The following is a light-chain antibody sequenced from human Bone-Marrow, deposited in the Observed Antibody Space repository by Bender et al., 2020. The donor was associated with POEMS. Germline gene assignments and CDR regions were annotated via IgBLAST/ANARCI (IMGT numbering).Light chain of an antibody. V-gene: IGLV1-44*01. CDR1: SSNIGAHA. CDR3: AVWDDSLNGWV. CDR2: SSH. J-gene: IGLJ3*02. Sequence: QSVLTQPPPASGTPGQRVTISCSGGSSNIGAHAVNWYQHLPGTPPTLLIYSSHRRPSEVPDRFSGSRSGTSASLAISGLQSEDEADYYCAVWDDSLNGWVFGGGTKLTVL.